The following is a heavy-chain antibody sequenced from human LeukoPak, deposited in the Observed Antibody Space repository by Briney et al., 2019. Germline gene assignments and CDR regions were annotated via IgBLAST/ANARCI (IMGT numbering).Heavy chain of an antibody. D-gene: IGHD4-23*01. CDR1: GGSISSYY. V-gene: IGHV4-4*07. CDR2: IYPSGST. CDR3: ARAKGLYVGRVSFDY. Sequence: PSETLSLTCTVSGGSISSYYWSWIRQPAGKGLEWIGRIYPSGSTNYNPSLKSRVTMSEDTSKNQFSLKLSSVTAADTAVYYCARAKGLYVGRVSFDYWGQGTLVTVSS. J-gene: IGHJ4*02.